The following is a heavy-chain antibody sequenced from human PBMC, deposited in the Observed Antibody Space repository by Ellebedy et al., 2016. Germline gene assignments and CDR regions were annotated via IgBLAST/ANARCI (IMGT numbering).Heavy chain of an antibody. CDR2: ISSSISTI. V-gene: IGHV3-48*01. CDR3: AREKYGSGSSGDY. CDR1: GFTFSSYS. D-gene: IGHD3-10*01. Sequence: GESLKISCAASGFTFSSYSINWVRQAPGKGLEWVSSISSSISTIYYADSVKGRFTISRDNAKNSLYLQMNSLRAEDTAMYYCAREKYGSGSSGDYWGQGTLVTVPS. J-gene: IGHJ4*02.